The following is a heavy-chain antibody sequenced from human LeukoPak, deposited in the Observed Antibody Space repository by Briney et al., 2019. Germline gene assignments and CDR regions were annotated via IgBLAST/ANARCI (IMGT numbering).Heavy chain of an antibody. Sequence: VASVKVSCKASGYTFTSYGISWVRQAPGQGLEWMGWISAYNGNTNYAQKLQGRVTMTTDTSTSTAYMELRSLRSDDTAVYYCARDEDWPDYRDYFDYWGQGTLVTVSS. V-gene: IGHV1-18*01. CDR3: ARDEDWPDYRDYFDY. CDR2: ISAYNGNT. CDR1: GYTFTSYG. D-gene: IGHD3-16*02. J-gene: IGHJ4*02.